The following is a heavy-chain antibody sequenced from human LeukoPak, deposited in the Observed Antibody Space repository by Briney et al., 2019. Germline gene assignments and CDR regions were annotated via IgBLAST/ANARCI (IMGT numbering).Heavy chain of an antibody. CDR1: GFTVSDNY. D-gene: IGHD3-10*01. Sequence: GGSLRLSCAASGFTVSDNYMSWVRQAPGKGLEWVSVIYSGGGTYYSHSVKGRFTISRDNSKNTLYLQMNSLRAEDTAVYYCARVGSGFEYDYWGQGTLVTVSS. V-gene: IGHV3-66*02. J-gene: IGHJ4*02. CDR3: ARVGSGFEYDY. CDR2: IYSGGGT.